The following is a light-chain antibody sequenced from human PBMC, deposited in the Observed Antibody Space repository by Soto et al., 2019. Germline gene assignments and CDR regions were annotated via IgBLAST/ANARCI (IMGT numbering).Light chain of an antibody. V-gene: IGKV3-15*01. CDR1: QSIRGN. Sequence: ELIMTQSPATLAVSPGESVTLSCRASQSIRGNLAWYQHKPGQAPRLLISGASARATGFPARSSGSGSGTECTLTISSLQPDDFEVYYCQPYNNWPLTFGGGTKVDIK. CDR2: GAS. CDR3: QPYNNWPLT. J-gene: IGKJ4*01.